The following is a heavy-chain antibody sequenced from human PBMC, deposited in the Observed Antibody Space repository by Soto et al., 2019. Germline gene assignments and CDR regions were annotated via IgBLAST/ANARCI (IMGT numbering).Heavy chain of an antibody. J-gene: IGHJ6*02. CDR1: GHTFTGYY. D-gene: IGHD6-13*01. Sequence: ASVKVSCKASGHTFTGYYMHWVRQAPGQGLEWMGWMNPNSGNTGYAQKFQGRVTMTRNTSISTAYMELSSLRSEDTAVYYCARVPGIAAAANYYYYGMDVWGQGTTVTVSS. CDR3: ARVPGIAAAANYYYYGMDV. V-gene: IGHV1-8*02. CDR2: MNPNSGNT.